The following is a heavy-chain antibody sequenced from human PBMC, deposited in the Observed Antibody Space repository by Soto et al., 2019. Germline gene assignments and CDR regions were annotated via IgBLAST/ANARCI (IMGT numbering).Heavy chain of an antibody. CDR3: AKDVRVGIAPYFDY. V-gene: IGHV3-23*01. J-gene: IGHJ4*02. CDR2: ISGSGDNT. CDR1: GFTFSSYA. Sequence: EVQLLESGGGLVQPGGSLRLSCAASGFTFSSYAMTWVRQAPGKGLEWVSVISGSGDNTYYADSVKGRFTISRDNAKNTLFLQMNNLRAEDTAVYYCAKDVRVGIAPYFDYWGQGTLVTVSS. D-gene: IGHD1-26*01.